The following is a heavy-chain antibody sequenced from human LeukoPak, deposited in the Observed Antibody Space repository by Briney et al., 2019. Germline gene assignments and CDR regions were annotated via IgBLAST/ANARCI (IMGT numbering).Heavy chain of an antibody. CDR1: GYTFTSYG. CDR3: ARDTGIAAAGTRSLDY. V-gene: IGHV1-18*01. CDR2: ISAYNGNT. Sequence: ASVKVSCKASGYTFTSYGISWVRQAPGQGLEWMGWISAYNGNTNYAQKLQGRVTMTTDTSTSTAYMELRSLRSDDTAVYYCARDTGIAAAGTRSLDYWGQGTLVTVSS. J-gene: IGHJ4*02. D-gene: IGHD6-13*01.